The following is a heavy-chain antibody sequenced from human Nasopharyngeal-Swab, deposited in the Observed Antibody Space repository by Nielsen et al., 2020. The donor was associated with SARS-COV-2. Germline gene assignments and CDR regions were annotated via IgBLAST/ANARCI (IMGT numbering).Heavy chain of an antibody. J-gene: IGHJ4*02. V-gene: IGHV3-43D*04. D-gene: IGHD2-2*01. Sequence: GASLKISCAASGFTFDDYAMHWVRQAPGKGLEWVSLISWDGGSTYYADSVKGRFTISRDNSKNSLYLQMNSLRAEDTALYYCAKDMVLVDIVVVPAAMTDYWGQGTLVTVSS. CDR3: AKDMVLVDIVVVPAAMTDY. CDR1: GFTFDDYA. CDR2: ISWDGGST.